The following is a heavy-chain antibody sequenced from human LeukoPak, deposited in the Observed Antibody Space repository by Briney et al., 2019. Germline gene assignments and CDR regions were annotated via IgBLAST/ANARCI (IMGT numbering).Heavy chain of an antibody. J-gene: IGHJ5*02. CDR3: ARDRSSGSYYPNWFDP. CDR1: GYTFTSSG. CDR2: ISAYNGNT. D-gene: IGHD3-10*01. Sequence: ASVKVSCKASGYTFTSSGISWVRQAPGQGLEWMGWISAYNGNTNYAQKLQGRLTMTTDTSTSTAYMELRCLRSDDTAVYYCARDRSSGSYYPNWFDPWGQGTLVTVSS. V-gene: IGHV1-18*01.